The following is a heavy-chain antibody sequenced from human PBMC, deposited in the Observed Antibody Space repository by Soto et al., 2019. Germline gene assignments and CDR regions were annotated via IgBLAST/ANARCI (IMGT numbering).Heavy chain of an antibody. CDR2: MSGSGGSA. J-gene: IGHJ5*02. CDR1: GFTFSSYA. D-gene: IGHD3-10*01. V-gene: IGHV3-23*01. Sequence: PGGSLRLSCGASGFTFSSYAMSWVRQAPGKGLEWVSVMSGSGGSAYYADSVKGRFTISRDNSKNTLYLQMNSLRAEDTAEYYCAKGPYDSGSNWFDPWGQGTLVTVSS. CDR3: AKGPYDSGSNWFDP.